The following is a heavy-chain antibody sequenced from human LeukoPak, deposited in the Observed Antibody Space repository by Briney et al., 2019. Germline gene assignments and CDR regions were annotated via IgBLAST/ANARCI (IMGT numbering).Heavy chain of an antibody. Sequence: GGSLRLSCAASGFIIDDYDMNWVRQIPRKGLEWVSRIKYNGDSAAYADSVEGRFTVSRDNAKSSLYLQMNSLRVEDTAVYYCARDNGDYFSAGYYYGMDVWGQGTTVTVSS. J-gene: IGHJ6*02. D-gene: IGHD4-17*01. V-gene: IGHV3-20*04. CDR3: ARDNGDYFSAGYYYGMDV. CDR2: IKYNGDSA. CDR1: GFIIDDYD.